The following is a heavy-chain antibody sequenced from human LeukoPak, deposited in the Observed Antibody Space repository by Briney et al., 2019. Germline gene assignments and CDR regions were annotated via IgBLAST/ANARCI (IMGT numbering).Heavy chain of an antibody. Sequence: GGSLRLSCAASGFTFSSYGMHWVRQAPGKGLEWVAFIRYDGSNKYYADSVKGRFTISRDNSKNTLYLQMNSLRAEDTAVYYCAKDRRRYYYGSGDPLDYWGQGTLVTVSS. V-gene: IGHV3-30*02. CDR1: GFTFSSYG. J-gene: IGHJ4*02. CDR2: IRYDGSNK. CDR3: AKDRRRYYYGSGDPLDY. D-gene: IGHD3-10*01.